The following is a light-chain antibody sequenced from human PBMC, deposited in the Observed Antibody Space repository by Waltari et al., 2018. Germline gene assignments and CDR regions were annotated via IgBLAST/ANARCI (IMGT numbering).Light chain of an antibody. CDR2: AAS. CDR1: QSISTY. Sequence: DFQLTQSPSSLSASVGATVTITCRASQSISTYLNWYQQKPGKAPNLLIYAASSLQSGVPSRFSGSGSGTDFTLTISSLQPEDFATYYCQQSYSPLTFGGGTKVEIK. J-gene: IGKJ4*01. CDR3: QQSYSPLT. V-gene: IGKV1-39*01.